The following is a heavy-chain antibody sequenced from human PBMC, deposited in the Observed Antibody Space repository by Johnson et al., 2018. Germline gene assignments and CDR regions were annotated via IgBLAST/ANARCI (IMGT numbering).Heavy chain of an antibody. Sequence: VQLVESGGGLVQPGRSLRLSCAASGFTFDDYAMHWVRQAPGKGLEWVSGISWNSGSIGYADSVKGRFTISRDNAKNSLYRQRNSLRAEDTALYYCAKEGRWNDGAFDIWGQGTMGTVSS. CDR1: GFTFDDYA. J-gene: IGHJ3*02. D-gene: IGHD1-1*01. V-gene: IGHV3-9*01. CDR3: AKEGRWNDGAFDI. CDR2: ISWNSGSI.